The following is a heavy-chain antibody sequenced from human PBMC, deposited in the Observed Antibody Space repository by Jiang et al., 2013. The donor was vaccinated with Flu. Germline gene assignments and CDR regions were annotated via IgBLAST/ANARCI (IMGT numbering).Heavy chain of an antibody. CDR3: ARVRDPAWVRYYYYGMDV. V-gene: IGHV4-34*01. D-gene: IGHD3-16*01. Sequence: LKSRVTISVDTSKNQXSLKLSSVTAADTAVYYCARVRDPAWVRYYYYGMDVWGQGTTVTVSS. J-gene: IGHJ6*02.